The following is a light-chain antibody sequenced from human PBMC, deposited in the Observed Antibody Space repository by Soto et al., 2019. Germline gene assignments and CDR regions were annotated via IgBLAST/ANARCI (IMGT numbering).Light chain of an antibody. CDR3: QQYNNWPRT. V-gene: IGKV3-15*01. CDR1: QSISSN. Sequence: EIVMTPSPATLSVSPGERTXLXXXAGQSISSNLAWYQQKPGQAPRXIIYDASTRATGIPARFSGNGSGTEFTLTISSLQSADFAVYYCQQYNNWPRTFGLGTKVDIK. CDR2: DAS. J-gene: IGKJ1*01.